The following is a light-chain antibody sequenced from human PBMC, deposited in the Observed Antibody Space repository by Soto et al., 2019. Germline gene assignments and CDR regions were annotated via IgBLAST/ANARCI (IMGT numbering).Light chain of an antibody. CDR3: QQYNNWPI. Sequence: EIVMTQSPATLSLSPGERATLSCRASQSVNSNLAWYQQKAGQAPRLLIYGTSTRATGIPARFSGSGSGTDFTLTISSLQFEDFAVYYCQQYNNWPIFGQGTRLEIK. J-gene: IGKJ5*01. CDR1: QSVNSN. V-gene: IGKV3-15*01. CDR2: GTS.